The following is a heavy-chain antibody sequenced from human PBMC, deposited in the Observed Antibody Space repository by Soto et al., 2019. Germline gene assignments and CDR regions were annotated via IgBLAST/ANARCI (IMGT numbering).Heavy chain of an antibody. CDR3: VSDLWCYCGTECYPQDD. J-gene: IGHJ6*04. V-gene: IGHV4-30-4*01. D-gene: IGHD2-21*01. CDR1: GGSISSGDYY. Sequence: SETLSLTCTVSGGSISSGDYYWSWIRQPPGKGLEWIGYIYYSGSTYYNPSLKSRVTISVDTSKNQFSLKLSFVTAADTAVYYCVSDLWCYCGTECYPQDDWGKGTTVIVFS. CDR2: IYYSGST.